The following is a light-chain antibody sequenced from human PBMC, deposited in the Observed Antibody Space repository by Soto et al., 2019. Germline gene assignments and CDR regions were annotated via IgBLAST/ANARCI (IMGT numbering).Light chain of an antibody. CDR1: RSDIGGYDY. CDR3: SSYTTISTFV. CDR2: DVT. J-gene: IGLJ1*01. Sequence: QSALTQPASVSGSPGQSITISCTGTRSDIGGYDYVSWYQQHPGKAPKLMIYDVTNRPSGVSNRFSGSKSGNTASLTISGLQAEDEADYYCSSYTTISTFVFGTGTKLTVL. V-gene: IGLV2-14*03.